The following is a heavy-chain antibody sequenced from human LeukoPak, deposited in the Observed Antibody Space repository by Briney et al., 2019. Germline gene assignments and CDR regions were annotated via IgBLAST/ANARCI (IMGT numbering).Heavy chain of an antibody. CDR1: GGSISSSSYY. CDR2: IYYSGST. V-gene: IGHV4-39*07. Sequence: SETLSLTCTVSGGSISSSSYYWGWIRQPPGKGLEWIGNIYYSGSTYYNPSLKSRVTISVDTSKNQFSLKLSSVTAADTAVYYCARESSIEARCLDYWGQGTLVTVSS. J-gene: IGHJ4*02. D-gene: IGHD6-6*01. CDR3: ARESSIEARCLDY.